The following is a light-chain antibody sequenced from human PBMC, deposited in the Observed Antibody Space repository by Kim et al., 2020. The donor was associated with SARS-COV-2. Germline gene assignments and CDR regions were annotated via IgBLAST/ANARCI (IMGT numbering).Light chain of an antibody. J-gene: IGKJ2*01. CDR1: QSVSSN. V-gene: IGKV3-15*01. CDR3: QQYNNWPYT. CDR2: VAS. Sequence: SVSPGDRPTLSCRASQSVSSNLAWYQQKFGQAPRLLIYVASTRATGIPARFSGSGSGTEFTLTISSLQSEDFAVYYCQQYNNWPYTFGQGTKLEI.